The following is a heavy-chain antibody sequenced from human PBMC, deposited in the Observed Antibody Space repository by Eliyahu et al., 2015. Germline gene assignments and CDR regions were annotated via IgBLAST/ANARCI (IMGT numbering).Heavy chain of an antibody. D-gene: IGHD4-23*01. V-gene: IGHV4-39*01. J-gene: IGHJ4*02. CDR2: IYYSGST. CDR3: ARPQSRWEQGSFDS. Sequence: HLQLQESGPGLVKPSETLSLTCTVSGGSIXSSSYYWGWXRQPPGKGLEWIGNIYYSGSTYYNPSLKSRVTISVDTSKNQFSLKLSSVTAADTAVYYCARPQSRWEQGSFDSWGQGTLVTVSS. CDR1: GGSIXSSSYY.